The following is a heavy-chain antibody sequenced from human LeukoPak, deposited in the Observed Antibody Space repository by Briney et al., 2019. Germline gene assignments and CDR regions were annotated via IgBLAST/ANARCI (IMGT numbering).Heavy chain of an antibody. Sequence: PSETLSLTCAVSGYSITSGYYWAWIRQPPGKGLEWIGNIYHSGSTYYNASLKSRVTISVDTSKNQFSLKLSSVAAADTAVYYCARRYSNYFFDYWGQGTLVTVS. CDR3: ARRYSNYFFDY. J-gene: IGHJ4*02. CDR2: IYHSGST. CDR1: GYSITSGYY. V-gene: IGHV4-38-2*01. D-gene: IGHD4-11*01.